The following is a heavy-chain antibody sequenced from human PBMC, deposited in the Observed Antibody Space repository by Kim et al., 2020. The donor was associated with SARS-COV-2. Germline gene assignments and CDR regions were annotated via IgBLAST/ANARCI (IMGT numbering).Heavy chain of an antibody. CDR1: GGSVTSLY. CDR2: VYYGGTT. CDR3: ARLLSGGFDY. J-gene: IGHJ4*02. V-gene: IGHV4-59*08. D-gene: IGHD5-12*01. Sequence: SETLSLTCTVSGGSVTSLYWSWIRQPPGKGLEYIGYVYYGGTTNYNPSLESRLSMSIDKSKNQFSLTLRSVTATDTGVYYCARLLSGGFDYWGQGTLVTV.